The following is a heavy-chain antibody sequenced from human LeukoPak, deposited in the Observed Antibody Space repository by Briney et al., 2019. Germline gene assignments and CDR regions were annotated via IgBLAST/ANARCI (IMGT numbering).Heavy chain of an antibody. J-gene: IGHJ5*02. V-gene: IGHV1-2*06. Sequence: WASVKVSCKASGYTFTGYYMHWVRQAPGQGLEWMGRINPNSGGTNYAQKFQDRVTMTRDTSISTAYMELSRLRSDDTAVYYCAREGTYYYGSGSYSSRWFDPWGQGTLVTVSS. D-gene: IGHD3-10*01. CDR1: GYTFTGYY. CDR2: INPNSGGT. CDR3: AREGTYYYGSGSYSSRWFDP.